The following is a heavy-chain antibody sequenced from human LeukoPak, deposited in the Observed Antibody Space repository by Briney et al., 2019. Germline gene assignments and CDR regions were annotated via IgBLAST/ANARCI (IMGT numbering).Heavy chain of an antibody. D-gene: IGHD3-10*01. V-gene: IGHV4-59*01. CDR1: GGSISSYY. CDR3: AREVSVRGVINAWFDP. CDR2: IYYSGST. Sequence: SETLSLTCTASGGSISSYYWSWIRQPPGKGLEWIGYIYYSGSTNYNPSLKSRVTISVDTSKNQFSLKLSSVTAADTAVYYCAREVSVRGVINAWFDPWGQGTLVTVSS. J-gene: IGHJ5*02.